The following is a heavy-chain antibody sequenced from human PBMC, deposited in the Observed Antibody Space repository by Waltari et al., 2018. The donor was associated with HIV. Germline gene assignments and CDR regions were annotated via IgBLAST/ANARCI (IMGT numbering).Heavy chain of an antibody. D-gene: IGHD1-26*01. CDR3: VASWEPAGNDGLDI. CDR2: IWFHGNNK. J-gene: IGHJ3*02. CDR1: GFTFSSYG. Sequence: QVQLVESGGGVVQPGKSLRLSCAASGFTFSSYGMHWVRQAPGKGLEWGAVIWFHGNNKYYANSGKGRFTISRDNSKNTLYLQLNSLRAEDTGVDYCVASWEPAGNDGLDIWGQGTTVTVSS. V-gene: IGHV3-33*01.